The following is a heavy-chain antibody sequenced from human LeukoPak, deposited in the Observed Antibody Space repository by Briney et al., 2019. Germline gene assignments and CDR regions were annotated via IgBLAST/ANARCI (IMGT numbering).Heavy chain of an antibody. V-gene: IGHV1-2*02. CDR3: ARTPNYYDSSGYNTLRWYFDY. Sequence: GASVKVSCKASGYTFTGYYMHWVRQAPGQGLEWMGWINPNSGGTNYAQKFQGRVTMTRDTSISTAYMELSRLRSDDTAVYYCARTPNYYDSSGYNTLRWYFDYWGQGTLVTVSS. D-gene: IGHD3-22*01. CDR1: GYTFTGYY. J-gene: IGHJ4*02. CDR2: INPNSGGT.